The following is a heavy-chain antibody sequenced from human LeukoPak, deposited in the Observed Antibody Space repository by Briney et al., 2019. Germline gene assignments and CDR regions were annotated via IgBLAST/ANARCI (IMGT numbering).Heavy chain of an antibody. J-gene: IGHJ4*02. V-gene: IGHV3-23*01. CDR2: ISGSGGST. D-gene: IGHD2-2*01. Sequence: GGSLRLSCAASGFTFSSYAMSWVRQAPGKGLEWVSAISGSGGSTYYADSVKGRLTISRDNSKNTLYLQMNSLRAEDTAVYYCAKSGPEVPAQALYYFDYWGQGTLVTVSS. CDR1: GFTFSSYA. CDR3: AKSGPEVPAQALYYFDY.